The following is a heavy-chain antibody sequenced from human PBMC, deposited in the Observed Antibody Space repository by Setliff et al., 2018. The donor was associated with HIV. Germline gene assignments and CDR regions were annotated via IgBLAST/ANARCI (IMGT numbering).Heavy chain of an antibody. V-gene: IGHV3-11*06. D-gene: IGHD3-16*01. J-gene: IGHJ6*04. CDR2: ITKTSSHT. CDR3: ARDWALDV. Sequence: KPGGSLRLSCAASRFTFSDYDMSWIRQAPGKGPEWVSYITKTSSHTNYADSVKGRFTISRDNAKNSLYLQMNSLTAEDTAVYYCARDWALDVWGKGTTVTVSS. CDR1: RFTFSDYD.